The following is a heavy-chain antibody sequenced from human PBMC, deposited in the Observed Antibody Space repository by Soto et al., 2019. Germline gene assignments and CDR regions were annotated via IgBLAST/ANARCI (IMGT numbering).Heavy chain of an antibody. CDR1: GFSLSTSGVG. D-gene: IGHD2-15*01. CDR2: IYWDDDK. V-gene: IGHV2-5*02. J-gene: IGHJ4*02. Sequence: QITLKESGPTLVKPTQTLTLTCTFSGFSLSTSGVGVGWIRQPPGEALEWLALIYWDDDKRYSPSLKSRLTITKDPSKNQVVLTRTDMAPVDTATYFCANRSNVALGPLRLFDYWGPGTQVTVSS. CDR3: ANRSNVALGPLRLFDY.